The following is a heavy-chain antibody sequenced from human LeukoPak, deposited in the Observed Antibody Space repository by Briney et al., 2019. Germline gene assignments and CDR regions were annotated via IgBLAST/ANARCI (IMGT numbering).Heavy chain of an antibody. CDR2: IWSDGSNI. CDR1: GFTFSSYG. Sequence: GGSLRLSCAASGFTFSSYGMHWVRQAPGKGLEWVAVIWSDGSNIYYADSVKGRFTISRDNSKNMLYLQMNSQSAEDTAVYYCARDRRNWKVSRGEFDPWGQGTLVTVSS. D-gene: IGHD1-1*01. J-gene: IGHJ5*02. V-gene: IGHV3-33*01. CDR3: ARDRRNWKVSRGEFDP.